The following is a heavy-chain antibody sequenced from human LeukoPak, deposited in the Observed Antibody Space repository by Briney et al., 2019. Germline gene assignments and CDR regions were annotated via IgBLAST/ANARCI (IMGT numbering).Heavy chain of an antibody. CDR2: ISGSGGST. D-gene: IGHD1-26*01. Sequence: GGSLRLSCAASGFTVSSNYMSWVRQAPGKGLEWVSAISGSGGSTYYADSVKGRFTISRDNSKNTLYLQMNSLRAEDTAVYYCAKDPSGSYYIDWYFDLWGRGTLVTVSS. V-gene: IGHV3-23*01. CDR3: AKDPSGSYYIDWYFDL. J-gene: IGHJ2*01. CDR1: GFTVSSNY.